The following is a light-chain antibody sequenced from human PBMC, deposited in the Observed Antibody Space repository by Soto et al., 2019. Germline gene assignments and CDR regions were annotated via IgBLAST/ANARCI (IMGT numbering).Light chain of an antibody. CDR1: QSVSSN. CDR2: GAS. CDR3: QQSYTTPRT. J-gene: IGKJ2*01. V-gene: IGKV3-15*01. Sequence: EIVMTQSPATLSVSPGERATLSCRASQSVSSNLAWYQQKPGQAPRLLIYGASTRATGIPARFSGSGSGTEFTLTISSLQSEDSATYYCQQSYTTPRTFGQGTKLEIK.